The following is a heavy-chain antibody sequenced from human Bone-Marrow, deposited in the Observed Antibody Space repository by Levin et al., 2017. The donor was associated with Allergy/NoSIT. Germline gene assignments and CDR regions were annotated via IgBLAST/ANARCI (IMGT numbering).Heavy chain of an antibody. CDR2: IRSKAYGGTT. Sequence: GGSLRLSCTASGFTFDNYAMSWFRQAPGKGLEWVGFIRSKAYGGTTEYAASVKGRFTISRDDSKSIAYLQMNSLKTEDTAVYYCTRDWAPSGSYEFSGDYWGQGTLVTVSS. D-gene: IGHD1-26*01. V-gene: IGHV3-49*03. CDR3: TRDWAPSGSYEFSGDY. J-gene: IGHJ4*02. CDR1: GFTFDNYA.